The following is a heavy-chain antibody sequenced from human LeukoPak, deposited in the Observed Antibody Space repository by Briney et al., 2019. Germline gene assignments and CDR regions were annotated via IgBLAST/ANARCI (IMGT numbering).Heavy chain of an antibody. J-gene: IGHJ4*02. D-gene: IGHD3-10*01. CDR2: IYTSGST. CDR3: ARQAGKLLWFGESTYFDY. V-gene: IGHV4-4*07. CDR1: GGSIGYFY. Sequence: SETLSLTCTVSGGSIGYFYWSWIRQPAGKGLEWIGRIYTSGSTNYNPSLKSRVTMSVDTSKKQFSLKLSSVTAADTAVYYCARQAGKLLWFGESTYFDYWGQGTLVTVSS.